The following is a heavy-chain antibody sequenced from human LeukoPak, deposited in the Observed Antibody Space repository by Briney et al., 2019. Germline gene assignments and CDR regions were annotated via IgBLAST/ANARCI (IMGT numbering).Heavy chain of an antibody. D-gene: IGHD1-26*01. Sequence: PGASLRLSCAASEFTFSSYAMSWVRQAPGKGLEWVSAISSSGGSTYYTDSVKGRFTISRDNSKNTLYLQMNSLRAEDTAVYYCAKVRSGSYSPYFDYWGQGTLVTVSS. CDR3: AKVRSGSYSPYFDY. J-gene: IGHJ4*02. CDR2: ISSSGGST. CDR1: EFTFSSYA. V-gene: IGHV3-23*01.